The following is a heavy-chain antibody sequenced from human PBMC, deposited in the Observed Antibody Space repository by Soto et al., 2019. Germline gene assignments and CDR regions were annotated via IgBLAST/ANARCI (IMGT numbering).Heavy chain of an antibody. CDR1: GFTFSSYS. Sequence: XGSLRLSCAASGFTFSSYSMNWVRQAPGKGLEWVSSISSSSSYIYYADSVKGRFTISRDNAKNSLYLQMNSLRAEDTAVYYCARDWIAAAGIYYGMDVWGQGPTVTVSS. CDR2: ISSSSSYI. CDR3: ARDWIAAAGIYYGMDV. J-gene: IGHJ6*02. V-gene: IGHV3-21*01. D-gene: IGHD6-13*01.